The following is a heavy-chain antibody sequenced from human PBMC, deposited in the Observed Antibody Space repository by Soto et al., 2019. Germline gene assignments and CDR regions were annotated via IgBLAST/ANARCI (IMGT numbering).Heavy chain of an antibody. D-gene: IGHD5-18*01. Sequence: QVQLVESGGGVVQPGRSLRLSCAASGFTFSSYGMHWVHQAPGKGLEWVAVISYDGSNKYYADSVKGRFTISRDNSKNTLYLQMNSRRAEDTAVYYCAKEAISGYSYGTPDIDYWGQGTLVTVSS. CDR3: AKEAISGYSYGTPDIDY. CDR1: GFTFSSYG. J-gene: IGHJ4*02. CDR2: ISYDGSNK. V-gene: IGHV3-30*18.